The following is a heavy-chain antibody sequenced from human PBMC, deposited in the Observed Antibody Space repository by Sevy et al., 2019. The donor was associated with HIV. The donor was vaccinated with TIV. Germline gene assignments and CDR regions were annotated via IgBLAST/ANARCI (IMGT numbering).Heavy chain of an antibody. D-gene: IGHD1-26*01. Sequence: GGSLRLSCAASGSTFSSYAMSWVRQAPGKGLEWVSGISGSGGSTYYANSVKGRFTISRDNSKNTVYLQMNSLRAEDTAVYYCAIYRGGSWGQGTLVTVSS. CDR3: AIYRGGS. J-gene: IGHJ5*02. CDR1: GSTFSSYA. CDR2: ISGSGGST. V-gene: IGHV3-23*01.